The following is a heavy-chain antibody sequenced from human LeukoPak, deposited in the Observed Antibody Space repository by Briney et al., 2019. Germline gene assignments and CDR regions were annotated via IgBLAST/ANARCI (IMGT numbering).Heavy chain of an antibody. CDR3: VRDPIQSGKPFDF. CDR2: VSAGGGST. V-gene: IGHV3-23*01. J-gene: IGHJ4*02. D-gene: IGHD6-25*01. CDR1: GFSFRSYA. Sequence: GSLRLSCAVSGFSFRSYAMSWVRQAPGKGLEWLSGVSAGGGSTFYAESVQGRFTISRDNSKNTLYLQLSSLTAEDSALYYCVRDPIQSGKPFDFWGQGTPVTVSS.